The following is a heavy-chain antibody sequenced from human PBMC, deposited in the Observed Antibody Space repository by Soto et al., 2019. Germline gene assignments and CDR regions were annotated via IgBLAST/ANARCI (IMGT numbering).Heavy chain of an antibody. J-gene: IGHJ6*02. V-gene: IGHV5-10-1*01. CDR1: GYSFTSYW. D-gene: IGHD2-15*01. Sequence: GESLKISWKGSGYSFTSYWISWVRQMPGKGLEWMGRIDPSDSYTNYSPSFQGHVTISADKSISTAYLQWSSLKASDTAMDYCARNEEVAGEDYSGIDVWCLGNTVTVS. CDR3: ARNEEVAGEDYSGIDV. CDR2: IDPSDSYT.